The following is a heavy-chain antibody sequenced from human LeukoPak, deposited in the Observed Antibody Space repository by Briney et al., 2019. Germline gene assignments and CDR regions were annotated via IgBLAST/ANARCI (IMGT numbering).Heavy chain of an antibody. V-gene: IGHV3-9*03. Sequence: PGRSLRLSCAASGFTFDDYAMHWVRQAPGKGLEWVSGISWNSGSIGYADSVKGRFTISRDNAKNSLYLQMNSLRAEDMALYYCAKGGYGGNFGAFDYWGQGTLVTVSS. J-gene: IGHJ4*02. CDR3: AKGGYGGNFGAFDY. CDR1: GFTFDDYA. CDR2: ISWNSGSI. D-gene: IGHD4-23*01.